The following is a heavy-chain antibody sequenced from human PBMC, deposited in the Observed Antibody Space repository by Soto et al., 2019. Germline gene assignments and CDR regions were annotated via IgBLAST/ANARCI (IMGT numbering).Heavy chain of an antibody. J-gene: IGHJ6*02. Sequence: QVQLEQSGAEVKKPGASVKVSCKASGYTFSSYGISWVRQAPGQGLEWMGWISGYNGNTNYELKCQHRVTMTTDTSTNTAYMELRSLRSDDTAVYYCAREGIGVHYYEGMDVWGQGTTVTVSS. CDR3: AREGIGVHYYEGMDV. V-gene: IGHV1-18*01. CDR1: GYTFSSYG. CDR2: ISGYNGNT. D-gene: IGHD6-19*01.